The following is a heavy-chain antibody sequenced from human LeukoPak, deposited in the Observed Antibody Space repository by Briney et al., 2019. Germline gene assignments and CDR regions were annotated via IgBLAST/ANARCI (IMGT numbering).Heavy chain of an antibody. CDR2: FYYSGST. D-gene: IGHD6-13*01. CDR1: GGSISSNSYY. V-gene: IGHV4-39*07. Sequence: SETLSLTCSVSGGSISSNSYYWGWIRQPPGKGLEWIGSFYYSGSTYYNPSLKSRVTISLDMSKSQFSLKLSSVTAADTAVYYCARGYSSSWYFNWFDPWGQGTLVTVSS. J-gene: IGHJ5*02. CDR3: ARGYSSSWYFNWFDP.